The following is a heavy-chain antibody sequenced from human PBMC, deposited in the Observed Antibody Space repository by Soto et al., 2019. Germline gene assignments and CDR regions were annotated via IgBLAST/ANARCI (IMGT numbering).Heavy chain of an antibody. Sequence: PGGSLRLSCAASGFTFSSYGMHWVRQAPGKGLEWVAVISYDGSNKYYADSVKGRFTISRDNSKNTLYLQMNSLRAEDTAVYYCAKDGSIEADRPFDYWGQGTLVTVSP. D-gene: IGHD6-13*01. CDR2: ISYDGSNK. CDR1: GFTFSSYG. J-gene: IGHJ4*02. V-gene: IGHV3-30*18. CDR3: AKDGSIEADRPFDY.